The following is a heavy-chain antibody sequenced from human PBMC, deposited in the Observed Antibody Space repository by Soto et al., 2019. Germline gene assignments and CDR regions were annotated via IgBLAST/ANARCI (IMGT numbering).Heavy chain of an antibody. CDR2: IWYDGSNK. D-gene: IGHD6-19*01. CDR3: ARGGWQWLDQARPDY. CDR1: GCTFSSYG. Sequence: GGSLRLSCAASGCTFSSYGMHWVSQAPGKGLEWVAVIWYDGSNKYYADSVKGRFTISRDNSKNTLYLQMNSLRAEDTAVYYYARGGWQWLDQARPDYWGQGTLVTVSS. J-gene: IGHJ4*02. V-gene: IGHV3-33*01.